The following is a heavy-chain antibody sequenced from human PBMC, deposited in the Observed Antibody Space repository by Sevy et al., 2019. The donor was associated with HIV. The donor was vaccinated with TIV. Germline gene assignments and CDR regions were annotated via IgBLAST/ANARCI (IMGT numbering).Heavy chain of an antibody. CDR3: ARGKGNYGAKYYFDY. D-gene: IGHD4-17*01. CDR2: INHSGST. CDR1: GGSFSGYY. Sequence: SETLSITCAVYGGSFSGYYWSWIRQPPGKGLEWIGEINHSGSTNYNPSLKSRVTISVDTSKNQFSLKLSSVTAADTAVYYCARGKGNYGAKYYFDYGGQGTLVTVSS. J-gene: IGHJ4*02. V-gene: IGHV4-34*01.